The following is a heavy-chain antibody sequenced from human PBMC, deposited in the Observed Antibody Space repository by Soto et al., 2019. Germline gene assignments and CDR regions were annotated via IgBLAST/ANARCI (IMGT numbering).Heavy chain of an antibody. J-gene: IGHJ6*02. CDR3: AKGGVLGAQYYYGLDV. CDR1: GFTFSSFA. V-gene: IGHV3-23*01. D-gene: IGHD2-15*01. Sequence: EVQLLESGGGLVQPGGSLRLSCAASGFTFSSFAMSWVRQAPGKGLEWVSAITGGSGGTYYADSVKGRFTNSRDKSENRVYLQRNSLRAGDKAVYFCAKGGVLGAQYYYGLDVWGQGTTVTVSS. CDR2: ITGGSGGT.